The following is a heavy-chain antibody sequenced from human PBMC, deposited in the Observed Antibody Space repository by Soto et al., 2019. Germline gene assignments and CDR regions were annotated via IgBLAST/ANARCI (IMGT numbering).Heavy chain of an antibody. V-gene: IGHV3-66*01. D-gene: IGHD2-15*01. J-gene: IGHJ4*02. CDR1: GFTFSSYA. Sequence: PGGSLRLSCAASGFTFSSYAMSWVRQAPGKGLEWVSVIYSGGSTYYADSVKGRFTISRDTSKNTLYLQMNSLRAEDTAVYYCARDHGGSCGYWGQGTLVTVSS. CDR2: IYSGGST. CDR3: ARDHGGSCGY.